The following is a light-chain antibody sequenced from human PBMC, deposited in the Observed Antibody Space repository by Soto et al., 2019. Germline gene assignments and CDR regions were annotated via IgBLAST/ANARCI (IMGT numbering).Light chain of an antibody. CDR3: SSYTSSSTLE. V-gene: IGLV2-14*01. CDR1: SSGVGGYNY. J-gene: IGLJ2*01. Sequence: QSALTQPASVSGSPGQSITISCTGTSSGVGGYNYVSWYQQHPGKAPKLMIYDVSNRPSGVSSRFSGSKSGNTASLTISGLQAEDETDYYCSSYTSSSTLEFGGGTKLTVL. CDR2: DVS.